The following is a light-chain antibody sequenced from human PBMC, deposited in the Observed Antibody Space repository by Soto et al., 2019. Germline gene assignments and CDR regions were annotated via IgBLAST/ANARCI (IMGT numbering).Light chain of an antibody. CDR2: GAS. Sequence: EIVLTQSRVTLFLSTEERAALSCRASVSVSSSYLAWYQQKPGQAPRLIIYGASSSATGITDRFSGSGSGTDFTLTISSLLPEGSAVYYCQQYGSSPPWRFCEGAKVDIK. CDR3: QQYGSSPPWR. CDR1: VSVSSSY. V-gene: IGKV3-20*01. J-gene: IGKJ1*01.